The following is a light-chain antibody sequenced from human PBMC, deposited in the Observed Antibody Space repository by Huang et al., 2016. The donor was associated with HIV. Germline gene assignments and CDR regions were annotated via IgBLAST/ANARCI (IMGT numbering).Light chain of an antibody. CDR2: GAY. CDR1: QGITDD. Sequence: AIQMTPSPSSLSASVGDRVTITFRASQGITDDLAWYQQKPGKAPKRLISGAYTLRSGDPSRLSGSGSGTDFTLTISSLQPEDYATYYCLQDHNYPRTFGQGNKVEI. V-gene: IGKV1-6*01. J-gene: IGKJ1*01. CDR3: LQDHNYPRT.